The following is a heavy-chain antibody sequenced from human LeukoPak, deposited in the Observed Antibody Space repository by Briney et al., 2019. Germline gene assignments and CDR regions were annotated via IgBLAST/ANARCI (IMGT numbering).Heavy chain of an antibody. CDR1: GGTFSSYA. CDR2: IIPIFGTA. D-gene: IGHD3-10*01. J-gene: IGHJ6*03. Sequence: ASVKVSCKASGGTFSSYAISWVRQAPGQGLEWMGRIIPIFGTANYAQKFQGRVTITTDESTSTAYMELSSLRSEDTAVYYCARDWSGSGSYYSPYYYYYYMDVWGKGTTVTVSS. V-gene: IGHV1-69*05. CDR3: ARDWSGSGSYYSPYYYYYYMDV.